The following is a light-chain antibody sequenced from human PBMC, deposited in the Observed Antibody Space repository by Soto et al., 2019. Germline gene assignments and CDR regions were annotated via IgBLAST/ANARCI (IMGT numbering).Light chain of an antibody. CDR2: DAS. CDR1: QDISNY. V-gene: IGKV1-33*01. J-gene: IGKJ5*01. CDR3: QQYGSSPIT. Sequence: DIQMIQTQSSLSASVGDRVTITCQASQDISNYLNWYQQKPGKAPKLLIYDASNLETGVPSRFSGSGSGTDFTLTISSLEPEDFAVYYCQQYGSSPITFGQGTRLEI.